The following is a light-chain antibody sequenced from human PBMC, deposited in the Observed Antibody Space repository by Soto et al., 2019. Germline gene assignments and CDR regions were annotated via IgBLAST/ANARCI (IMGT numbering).Light chain of an antibody. V-gene: IGKV3-15*01. CDR2: GAS. Sequence: EIVMTQSPATLSVSPGERATLSCRASQSVGTNLAWYQQKPGQAPRLLISGASTRATCIPARFSGSGSGTEFTLTIGSLQSEDFALYHCQQYDNWPPLPFGGGTKVEIK. J-gene: IGKJ4*01. CDR1: QSVGTN. CDR3: QQYDNWPPLP.